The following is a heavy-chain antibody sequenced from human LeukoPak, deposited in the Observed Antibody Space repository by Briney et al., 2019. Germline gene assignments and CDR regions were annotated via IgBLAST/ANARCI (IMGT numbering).Heavy chain of an antibody. J-gene: IGHJ6*02. CDR2: IDWDDDK. V-gene: IGHV2-70*11. CDR1: GFSLSTSGMC. D-gene: IGHD5-18*01. CDR3: ARILGSYGRVDGPYYGMDV. Sequence: QTLSLTCTFSGFSLSTSGMCVSWIRQPPGKALEWLARIDWDDDKYYSTSLKTRLTISKDTSKNQVVLTMINMDPVDTATYYCARILGSYGRVDGPYYGMDVWGQGTTVTVSS.